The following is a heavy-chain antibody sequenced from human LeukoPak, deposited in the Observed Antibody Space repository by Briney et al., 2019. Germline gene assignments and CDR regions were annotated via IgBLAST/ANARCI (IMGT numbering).Heavy chain of an antibody. Sequence: GASVTVSCKASGYTFTGYYMHWVRQAPGQGLEWMGWINPNSGGTSYAQKFQGRVTMIRDTSISTVYMELSRLRSDDTAVYYCARLKSTISSGWFDPWGQGTLVTVSS. CDR2: INPNSGGT. D-gene: IGHD6-6*01. J-gene: IGHJ5*02. CDR3: ARLKSTISSGWFDP. CDR1: GYTFTGYY. V-gene: IGHV1-2*02.